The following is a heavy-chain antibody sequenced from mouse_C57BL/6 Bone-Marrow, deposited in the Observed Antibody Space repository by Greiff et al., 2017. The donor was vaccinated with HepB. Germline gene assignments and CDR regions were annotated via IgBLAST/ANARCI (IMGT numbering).Heavy chain of an antibody. CDR2: ITHSGET. V-gene: IGHV12-3*01. CDR3: AGGGLITTVVATDYFDY. J-gene: IGHJ2*01. D-gene: IGHD1-1*01. CDR1: GFPITSGYY. Sequence: VQGVESGPGLVKPSQSLFLTCSITGFPITSGYYWIWIRQSPGKPLEWMGYITHSGETFYNPSLQSPISITRETSKNQFFLQLNSVTTEDTAMYYCAGGGLITTVVATDYFDYWGQGTTLTVSS.